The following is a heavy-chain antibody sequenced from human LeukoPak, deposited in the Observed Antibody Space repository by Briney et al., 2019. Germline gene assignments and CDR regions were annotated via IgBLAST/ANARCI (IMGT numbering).Heavy chain of an antibody. CDR3: ARDLGGDYDVMVGWFDP. J-gene: IGHJ5*02. CDR2: IHSSGNT. D-gene: IGHD4-17*01. Sequence: PSETLSLTCTVSGGSISGGSYCWSWIRQPAGKGLEWIGHIHSSGNTNYNPSLKSRVTISAETSKNQFSLKLSSVTAADTAVYYCARDLGGDYDVMVGWFDPWGQGTLVTVSS. V-gene: IGHV4-61*09. CDR1: GGSISGGSYC.